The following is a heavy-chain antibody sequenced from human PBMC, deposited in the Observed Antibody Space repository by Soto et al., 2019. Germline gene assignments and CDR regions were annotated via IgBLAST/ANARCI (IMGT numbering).Heavy chain of an antibody. V-gene: IGHV3-53*01. J-gene: IGHJ4*02. CDR2: IYSGGST. CDR3: ARAGRGSGYDYFDY. D-gene: IGHD5-12*01. Sequence: GGSLRLSCAASGFTVSSNYMSWVRQAPGKGLEWVSVIYSGGSTYYADSVKGRFTISRDNSKNTRYLQMNSLRAEDTAVYYCARAGRGSGYDYFDYWGQGTLVTVSS. CDR1: GFTVSSNY.